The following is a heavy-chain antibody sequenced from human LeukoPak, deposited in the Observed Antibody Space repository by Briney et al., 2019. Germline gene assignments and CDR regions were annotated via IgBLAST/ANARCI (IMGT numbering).Heavy chain of an antibody. CDR2: INSRGDDT. J-gene: IGHJ4*02. CDR3: VKGRISEDGLDF. V-gene: IGHV3-23*01. D-gene: IGHD6-13*01. Sequence: GGSLRLSCAAFSGISMSWVRQAPGRGLEWVSAINSRGDDTYYPDSFKGRFTISRDNSNNTLYLQMNSLRAEDTAVYYCVKGRISEDGLDFWGQGTLVTVSS. CDR1: SGIS.